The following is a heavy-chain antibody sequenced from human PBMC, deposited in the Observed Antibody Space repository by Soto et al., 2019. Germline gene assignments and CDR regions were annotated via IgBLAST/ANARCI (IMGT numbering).Heavy chain of an antibody. CDR2: ISGSSSYI. V-gene: IGHV3-21*01. Sequence: GGSLRLSCAASGFTFSSYAMSWVRQAPGKGLEWVSAISGSSSYIYYADSVKGRFTISRDNAKNSLYLQMNSLRAEDTAVYYCARDRIESYYYYGMDVWGQGTTVTVSS. CDR3: ARDRIESYYYYGMDV. D-gene: IGHD1-26*01. CDR1: GFTFSSYA. J-gene: IGHJ6*02.